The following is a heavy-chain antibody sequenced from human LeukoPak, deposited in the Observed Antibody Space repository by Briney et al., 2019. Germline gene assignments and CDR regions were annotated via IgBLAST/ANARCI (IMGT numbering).Heavy chain of an antibody. D-gene: IGHD2-15*01. CDR3: AKDTWQYCSGGSCYSAPHTTE. CDR1: GFTFSNAW. Sequence: GGSLRLSCAASGFTFSNAWMSWVRQAPGKGLEWVGRIKSKIDGGTTDYAASVKGRFTISRDDSKNTLYLQMNSLRAEDTAVYYCAKDTWQYCSGGSCYSAPHTTEWGQGTLVTVSS. V-gene: IGHV3-15*01. J-gene: IGHJ4*02. CDR2: IKSKIDGGTT.